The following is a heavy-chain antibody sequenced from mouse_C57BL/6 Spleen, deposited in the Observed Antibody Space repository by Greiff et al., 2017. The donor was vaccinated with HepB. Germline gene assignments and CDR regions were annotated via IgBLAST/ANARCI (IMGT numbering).Heavy chain of an antibody. Sequence: EVKVVESGGGLVKPGGSLKLSCAASGFTFSSYAMSWVRQTPEKRLEWVATISDGGSYTYYPDNVKGRFTISRDNAKNNLYLQMSHLKSEDTAMYYCARDSSGLFAYWGQGTLVTVSA. CDR1: GFTFSSYA. V-gene: IGHV5-4*01. CDR2: ISDGGSYT. CDR3: ARDSSGLFAY. J-gene: IGHJ3*01. D-gene: IGHD3-2*02.